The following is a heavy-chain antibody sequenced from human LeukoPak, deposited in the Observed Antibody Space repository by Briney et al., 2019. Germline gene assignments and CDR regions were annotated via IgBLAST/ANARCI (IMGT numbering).Heavy chain of an antibody. CDR1: GGSISSGSYY. CDR3: ARVSRRRFDY. CDR2: IYTSGST. V-gene: IGHV4-61*02. Sequence: PSETLSLTCTVSGGSISSGSYYWSWIRQPAGKGLEWIGRIYTSGSTNYNPSLKSRVTISVDTSKNQFSLKLSSVTAADTAVYYCARVSRRRFDYRGQGTLVTVSS. J-gene: IGHJ4*02.